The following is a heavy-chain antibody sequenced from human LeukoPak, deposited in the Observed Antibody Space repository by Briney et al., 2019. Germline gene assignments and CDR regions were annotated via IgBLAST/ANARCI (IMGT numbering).Heavy chain of an antibody. J-gene: IGHJ5*02. CDR1: GGTFSSYA. V-gene: IGHV1-69*13. CDR3: ARVGCSGGSCYKSNA. CDR2: IIPIFGTA. D-gene: IGHD2-15*01. Sequence: GASVKVSCKASGGTFSSYAISWVRQAPGQGLEWMGGIIPIFGTANYAQKFQGRVTITADESTSTAYMEPSSLRSEDTAVYYCARVGCSGGSCYKSNAWGQGTLVTVSS.